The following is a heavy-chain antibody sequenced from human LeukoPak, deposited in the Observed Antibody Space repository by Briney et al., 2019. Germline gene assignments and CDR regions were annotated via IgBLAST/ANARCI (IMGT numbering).Heavy chain of an antibody. V-gene: IGHV3-11*05. CDR2: ISSSSSYT. D-gene: IGHD3-16*01. Sequence: PGGSLRLSCAASGFTFSDYYMSWIRQAPGKGLEWVSYISSSSSYTNYADSVKGRFTISRDNAKNSLYLQMNSLRAEDTAVYYCARVGSLASFDYWGQGTLVTVSS. J-gene: IGHJ4*02. CDR3: ARVGSLASFDY. CDR1: GFTFSDYY.